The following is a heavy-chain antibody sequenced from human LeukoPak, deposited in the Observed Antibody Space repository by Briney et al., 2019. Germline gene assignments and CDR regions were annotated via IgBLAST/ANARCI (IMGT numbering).Heavy chain of an antibody. CDR2: ISYDGSNK. D-gene: IGHD1-26*01. CDR3: ARSWELKGRFDY. V-gene: IGHV3-30-3*01. CDR1: GFTFSSYA. Sequence: GGSLRLSCAASGFTFSSYAMHWVRQAPGKGLEWVAVISYDGSNKYYADSVKGRFTISRDNPKNTLYLQMNSLRAEDTAVYYCARSWELKGRFDYWGQGTLVTVSS. J-gene: IGHJ4*02.